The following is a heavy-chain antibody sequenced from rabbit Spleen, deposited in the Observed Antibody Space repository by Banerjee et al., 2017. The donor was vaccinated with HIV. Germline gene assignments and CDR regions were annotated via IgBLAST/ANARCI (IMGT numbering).Heavy chain of an antibody. CDR2: IGIAGGSP. D-gene: IGHD1-1*01. CDR1: GFSFSGSYW. J-gene: IGHJ6*01. V-gene: IGHV1S45*01. Sequence: QEQLEESGGDLVKPEGSLTLTCTASGFSFSGSYWICWVRQAPGKGLEWIACIGIAGGSPGYASWAKGRFTISKTSSTTVTLQMTSLTAADTATYFCARDTSSSFSSYGMDLWGQGTLVTVS. CDR3: ARDTSSSFSSYGMDL.